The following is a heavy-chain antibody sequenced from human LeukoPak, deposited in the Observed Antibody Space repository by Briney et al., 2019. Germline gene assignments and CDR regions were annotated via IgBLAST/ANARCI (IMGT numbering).Heavy chain of an antibody. CDR2: ISHSGST. D-gene: IGHD1-26*01. CDR1: GGSISSYY. Sequence: SETLSLTCTVSGGSISSYYWGWIRQPPGKGLEWITCISHSGSTNYNPSLKTRVSISMDMSKNQFSLRLSSVTAADTAVYYCARANGNEFDYRGQGTLVTVCS. J-gene: IGHJ4*02. CDR3: ARANGNEFDY. V-gene: IGHV4-59*01.